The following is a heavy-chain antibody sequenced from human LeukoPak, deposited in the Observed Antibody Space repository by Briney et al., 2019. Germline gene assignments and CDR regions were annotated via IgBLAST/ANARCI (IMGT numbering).Heavy chain of an antibody. CDR1: GGSMSSYY. V-gene: IGHV4-59*08. J-gene: IGHJ4*02. CDR2: IYYNGKT. CDR3: ARGGWSVDY. D-gene: IGHD6-19*01. Sequence: SETLSLTCTVSGGSMSSYYWSWIRQPPGKGLEWIGYIYYNGKTNYSPSLNSRVNISVDTSSNQFSLKLKYVTAADTAEYYCARGGWSVDYWGQGTLVTVSS.